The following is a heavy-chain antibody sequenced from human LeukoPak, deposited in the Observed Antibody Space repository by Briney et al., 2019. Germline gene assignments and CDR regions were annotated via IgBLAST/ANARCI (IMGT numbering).Heavy chain of an antibody. J-gene: IGHJ4*02. Sequence: ASVTVSCKASGYTFTSYDINWVRQATGQGLEWMGWMNPNSCNTGYAQKLQSRVTITSNTPISTAYMEVTSLKSEDTAVYYCARGAPGSYCSGGSCPYFDFWGQGTLATVSS. CDR3: ARGAPGSYCSGGSCPYFDF. CDR1: GYTFTSYD. CDR2: MNPNSCNT. V-gene: IGHV1-8*01. D-gene: IGHD2-15*01.